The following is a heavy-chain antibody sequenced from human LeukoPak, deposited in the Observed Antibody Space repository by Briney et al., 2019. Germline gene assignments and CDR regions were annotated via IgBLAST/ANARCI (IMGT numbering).Heavy chain of an antibody. CDR3: ARATGTSVIPVTHYYYYGMDV. CDR1: GYTFTSYG. Sequence: RASVKVSCKASGYTFTSYGISWVRQAPGQGLEWMGWISAYNGNTNYAQKLQGRVTMTTDTSTSTAYMELRSLRSDDTAVYYCARATGTSVIPVTHYYYYGMDVWGQGTTVTVSS. J-gene: IGHJ6*02. D-gene: IGHD2-2*01. V-gene: IGHV1-18*01. CDR2: ISAYNGNT.